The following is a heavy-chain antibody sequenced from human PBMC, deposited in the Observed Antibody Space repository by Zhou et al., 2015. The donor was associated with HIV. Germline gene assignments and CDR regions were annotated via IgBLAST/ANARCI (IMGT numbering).Heavy chain of an antibody. D-gene: IGHD4/OR15-4a*01. CDR3: ARGNMNHDYGLDL. V-gene: IGHV1-69*17. CDR1: GGTFSTYG. Sequence: QVQLVQSGAEVKKPGSSVKVSCKASGGTFSTYGITWVRQAPGQGLEWMGGILPMFDIHNYAEKFRARLNITVDRHTSAAYMELSSLTSEDTAVYFCARGNMNHDYGLDLWGQGTKVIVS. J-gene: IGHJ3*01. CDR2: ILPMFDIH.